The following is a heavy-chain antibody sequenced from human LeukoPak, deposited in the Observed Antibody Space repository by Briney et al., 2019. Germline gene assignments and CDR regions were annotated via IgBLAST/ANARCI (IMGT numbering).Heavy chain of an antibody. CDR3: ARGYTSSWPSYYFDY. CDR1: GFTFDDYA. CDR2: IGWNSGSL. Sequence: PGRSLRLSCAASGFTFDDYAMHWVRQAPGKGLEWVSGIGWNSGSLGYADSVRGRFSISRDNAKNSLYLQMNSLRPEDTALYYCARGYTSSWPSYYFDYWGQGTLVTVSS. J-gene: IGHJ4*02. V-gene: IGHV3-9*01. D-gene: IGHD6-13*01.